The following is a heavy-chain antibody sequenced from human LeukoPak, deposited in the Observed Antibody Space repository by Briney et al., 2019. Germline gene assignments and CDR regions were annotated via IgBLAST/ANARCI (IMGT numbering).Heavy chain of an antibody. D-gene: IGHD3-10*01. V-gene: IGHV3-30*02. CDR2: IRYDGSNK. CDR3: AKVNPKVREVSHYHYYYYMDV. CDR1: GFTFNKYG. Sequence: GGSLRLSCAASGFTFNKYGMHWVRQAPGKGLEWVAFIRYDGSNKYYADSVKGRFTISRDNSKNTLSLQMNSLRAEDTAVYYCAKVNPKVREVSHYHYYYYMDVWGKGTTVTISS. J-gene: IGHJ6*03.